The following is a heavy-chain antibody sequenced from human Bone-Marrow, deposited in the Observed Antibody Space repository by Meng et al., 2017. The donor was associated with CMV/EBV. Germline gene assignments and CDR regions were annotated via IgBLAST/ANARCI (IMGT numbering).Heavy chain of an antibody. CDR3: ARVSGAYCGADCYADF. J-gene: IGHJ4*02. CDR1: RFSFSSHA. V-gene: IGHV3-30-3*01. D-gene: IGHD2-21*01. Sequence: GESLKISCAASRFSFSSHAIYWVRQAPGRGLEWVTTISYDGVTEYYADSVKGRFTISRENSKNTLYLQMSSLRAEDTAVYYCARVSGAYCGADCYADFWGQGTLVAVSS. CDR2: ISYDGVTE.